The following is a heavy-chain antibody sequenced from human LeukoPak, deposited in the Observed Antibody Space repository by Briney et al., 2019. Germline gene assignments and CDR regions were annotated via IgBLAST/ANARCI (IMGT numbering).Heavy chain of an antibody. D-gene: IGHD1-7*01. V-gene: IGHV3-23*01. J-gene: IGHJ4*02. CDR1: GFTFSSYA. CDR3: VKVTGTTSGFDY. Sequence: GGSLGLSCAASGFTFSSYAMSWVRQAPGKGLEWVSAISGSGGSTYYADSVKGRFTISRDNSKNTLYLQMNSLRAEDTAVYYCVKVTGTTSGFDYWGQGTLVTVSS. CDR2: ISGSGGST.